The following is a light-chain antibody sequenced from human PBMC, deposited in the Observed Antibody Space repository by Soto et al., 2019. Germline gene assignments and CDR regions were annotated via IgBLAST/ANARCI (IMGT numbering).Light chain of an antibody. Sequence: DIQVTQSPSSLSASVGDTITIACRASQSISTYLNWYQQEPGKAPILLIYAASTLQKGVPSRFSGSGSGTDFTLTINSLQPEDFAIYYCHQSYSTPFTFGPGTKVDVK. CDR1: QSISTY. CDR3: HQSYSTPFT. J-gene: IGKJ3*01. V-gene: IGKV1-39*01. CDR2: AAS.